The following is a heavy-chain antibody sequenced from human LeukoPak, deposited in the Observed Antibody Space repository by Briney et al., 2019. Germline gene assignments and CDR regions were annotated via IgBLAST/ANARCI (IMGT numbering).Heavy chain of an antibody. Sequence: SVKVSCKASGGTFSSYAISWVRQAPGQGLEWMGGIIPIFGTANYAQKFQGRVTITADESTSTAYMELSSLRSEDTAVYYCARTYYDFWSHQNHYYYYGMDVWGQGTTVTVSS. J-gene: IGHJ6*02. V-gene: IGHV1-69*13. D-gene: IGHD3-3*01. CDR2: IIPIFGTA. CDR1: GGTFSSYA. CDR3: ARTYYDFWSHQNHYYYYGMDV.